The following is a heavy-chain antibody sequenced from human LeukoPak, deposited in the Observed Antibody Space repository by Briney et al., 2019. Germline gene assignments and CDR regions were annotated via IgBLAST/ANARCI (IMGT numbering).Heavy chain of an antibody. CDR1: GYTFTGYY. J-gene: IGHJ5*02. D-gene: IGHD4-17*01. CDR3: ARDRHPTVRRWFDP. CDR2: ISGYNGDT. Sequence: ASVKVSCKASGYTFTGYYMHWVRQAPGQGLEWMGWISGYNGDTNYAQNVQGRVTMTIDTSTTTAYMELNNLRSDDTAIYYCARDRHPTVRRWFDPWGQGTLVTVSS. V-gene: IGHV1-18*04.